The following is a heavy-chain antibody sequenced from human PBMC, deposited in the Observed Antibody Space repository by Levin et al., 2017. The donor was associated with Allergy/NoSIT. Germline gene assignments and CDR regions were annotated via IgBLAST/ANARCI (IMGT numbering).Heavy chain of an antibody. J-gene: IGHJ4*02. CDR2: INHSGST. Sequence: SETLSLTCAVYGGSFSGYYWSWIRQPPGKGLEWIGEINHSGSTNYNPSLKSRVTISVDTSKNQFSLKLSSVTAADTAVYYCARGRGTAADYWGQGTLVTVSS. D-gene: IGHD2-21*02. CDR3: ARGRGTAADY. CDR1: GGSFSGYY. V-gene: IGHV4-34*01.